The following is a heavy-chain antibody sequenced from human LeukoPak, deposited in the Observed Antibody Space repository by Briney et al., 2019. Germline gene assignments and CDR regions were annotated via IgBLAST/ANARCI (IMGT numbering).Heavy chain of an antibody. D-gene: IGHD3-10*01. CDR1: GYSFTRYF. CDR2: IIPSDGST. Sequence: GASVKVSCKASGYSFTRYFIHWVRQDPGQGLEWMGIIIPSDGSTSYAQKFQGRVTMTRDTSTSTVYMELSSLRSEDTAVYYCARGKVVTMVRGVIITYFDYWGQGTLVTVSS. CDR3: ARGKVVTMVRGVIITYFDY. V-gene: IGHV1-46*01. J-gene: IGHJ4*02.